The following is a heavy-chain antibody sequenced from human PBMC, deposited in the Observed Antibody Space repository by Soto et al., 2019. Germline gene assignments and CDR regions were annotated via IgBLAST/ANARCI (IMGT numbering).Heavy chain of an antibody. D-gene: IGHD1-26*01. CDR1: GFTFSNAW. Sequence: EVQLVESGGGLVKPGGSLRLSCAASGFTFSNAWMNWVRQAPGKGLEWVGRIKSKTDGGTTDYAATVKGRFTISRDDSKNTLYLQMNSLKTEDTAVYYCTTSDGRGSYLLDYWGQGTLVTVSS. CDR2: IKSKTDGGTT. CDR3: TTSDGRGSYLLDY. J-gene: IGHJ4*02. V-gene: IGHV3-15*07.